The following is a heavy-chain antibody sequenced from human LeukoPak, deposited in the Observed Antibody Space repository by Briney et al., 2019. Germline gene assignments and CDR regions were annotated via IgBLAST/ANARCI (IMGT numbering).Heavy chain of an antibody. CDR3: ARDDAAMVLFDY. J-gene: IGHJ4*02. V-gene: IGHV3-11*04. CDR2: ISSSGSTI. Sequence: GGSLRLSCAASGFTFSDYYMSWIRQAPGKGLEWVSYISSSGSTIYYADSVKGRFTISRDNSKNTLYLQMNSLRAEDTAVYYCARDDAAMVLFDYWGQGTLVTVSS. D-gene: IGHD5-18*01. CDR1: GFTFSDYY.